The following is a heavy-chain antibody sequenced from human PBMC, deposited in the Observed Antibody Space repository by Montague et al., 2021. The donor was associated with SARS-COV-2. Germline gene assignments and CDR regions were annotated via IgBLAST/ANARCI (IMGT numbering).Heavy chain of an antibody. CDR1: GGSISSGGYY. Sequence: TLSLTCTVSGGSISSGGYYWSWIRQHPGKGLEWIGYIYYSGSTYYNPSLKSRVTISVDTSKNQFSLKLSSVTAADTAVYYCARVHRVVVTAMRYFDLWGRGTLVTVSS. D-gene: IGHD2-21*02. J-gene: IGHJ2*01. CDR3: ARVHRVVVTAMRYFDL. V-gene: IGHV4-31*03. CDR2: IYYSGST.